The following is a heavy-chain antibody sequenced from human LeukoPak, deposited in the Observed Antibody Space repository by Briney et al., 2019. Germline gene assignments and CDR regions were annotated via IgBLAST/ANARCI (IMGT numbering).Heavy chain of an antibody. V-gene: IGHV4-38-2*02. Sequence: PSETLSLTCTVSGYSISSGYYWSWIRQPPEKGLEWIGEINHSGSTNYNPSLKSRVTISVDTSKNQFSLKLSSVTAADTAVYYCARFRQFCSSTSCRYYFDYWGQGTLVTVSS. CDR1: GYSISSGYY. CDR3: ARFRQFCSSTSCRYYFDY. D-gene: IGHD2-2*01. J-gene: IGHJ4*02. CDR2: INHSGST.